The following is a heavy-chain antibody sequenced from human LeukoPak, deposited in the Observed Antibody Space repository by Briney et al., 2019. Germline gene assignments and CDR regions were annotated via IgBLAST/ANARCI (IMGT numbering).Heavy chain of an antibody. J-gene: IGHJ3*02. CDR3: ARNPAYDILTGYSTGEAFDI. V-gene: IGHV3-33*01. Sequence: GGSLRLSCAASGFTFSSYGMHWVRQAPGEGLEWVAVIWYDGSNKYYADSVKGRFTISRDNSKNTLYLQMNSLRAEDTAVYYFARNPAYDILTGYSTGEAFDIWGQGTMVTVSS. D-gene: IGHD3-9*01. CDR1: GFTFSSYG. CDR2: IWYDGSNK.